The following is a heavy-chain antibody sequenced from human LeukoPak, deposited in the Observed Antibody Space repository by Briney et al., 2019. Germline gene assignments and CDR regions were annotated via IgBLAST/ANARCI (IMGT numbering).Heavy chain of an antibody. V-gene: IGHV4-59*08. CDR3: ATPGYCSGGSCPFLI. Sequence: SETMSLTYTACGTSITSYYRSWLRPPPGKGLEWIGYIYYSGSTKYNPSLKSRVTIPVDTSKNQFSLKLSSVTAADAAVYYCATPGYCSGGSCPFLIWGQGTMVTVSS. CDR1: GTSITSYY. CDR2: IYYSGST. D-gene: IGHD2-15*01. J-gene: IGHJ3*02.